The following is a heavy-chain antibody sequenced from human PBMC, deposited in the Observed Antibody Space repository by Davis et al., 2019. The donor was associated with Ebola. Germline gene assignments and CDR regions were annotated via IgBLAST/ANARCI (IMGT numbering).Heavy chain of an antibody. J-gene: IGHJ6*02. CDR1: GGTFSSYA. Sequence: SVKVSCKASGGTFSSYAISWVRQAPGQGLEWMGRIIPILGTANYAQKFQGRVTITADESTSTAYMELSSLRSEDTAVYYCAGGYCSSTSCYPSYYYGMDVWGQGTTVTVSS. CDR2: IIPILGTA. V-gene: IGHV1-69*11. D-gene: IGHD2-2*01. CDR3: AGGYCSSTSCYPSYYYGMDV.